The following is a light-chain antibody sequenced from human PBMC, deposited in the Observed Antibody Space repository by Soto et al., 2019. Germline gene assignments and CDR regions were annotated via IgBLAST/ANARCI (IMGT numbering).Light chain of an antibody. Sequence: EIVMTQSPATLSVSPGERATLSCRASQSVSSNLAWYQQKPGQAPRLLIYGASTRATGIPARFSGSGSGTEFTLTITSLQSEDFPVYYCQQYNNWPPEWTFGQGTKVEVK. CDR3: QQYNNWPPEWT. CDR2: GAS. CDR1: QSVSSN. J-gene: IGKJ1*01. V-gene: IGKV3-15*01.